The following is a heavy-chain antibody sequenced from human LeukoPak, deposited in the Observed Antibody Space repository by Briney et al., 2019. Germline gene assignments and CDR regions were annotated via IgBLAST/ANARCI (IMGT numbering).Heavy chain of an antibody. CDR3: ARGLVVGGTGVWAFDI. Sequence: GGSLRLSCAASGFTVSNNYMSWVRQAPGYGLEWVSVIYKVGNTFYAGFVKGRFTISRDNSKNTLYLQMNSLRAEDTALYYCARGLVVGGTGVWAFDIWGQGTMVTVSS. D-gene: IGHD1-26*01. CDR2: IYKVGNT. V-gene: IGHV3-66*01. CDR1: GFTVSNNY. J-gene: IGHJ3*02.